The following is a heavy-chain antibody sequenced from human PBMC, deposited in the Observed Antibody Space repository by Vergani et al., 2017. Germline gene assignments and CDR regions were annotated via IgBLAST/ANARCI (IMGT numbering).Heavy chain of an antibody. J-gene: IGHJ3*01. CDR3: TKGSVYYHDSAGHGYDPYTGFDL. Sequence: VDLVESGGGLAQPGGSLRLSCEASGITFWKFGMHWVRQGPGKGLEWVSGISWNSGAFDYADSVRGRFTISRDNAKNSLFLEMNSLRFEDTAVYFCTKGSVYYHDSAGHGYDPYTGFDLWGQGTLVTVSS. CDR2: ISWNSGAF. V-gene: IGHV3-9*01. CDR1: GITFWKFG. D-gene: IGHD5-12*01.